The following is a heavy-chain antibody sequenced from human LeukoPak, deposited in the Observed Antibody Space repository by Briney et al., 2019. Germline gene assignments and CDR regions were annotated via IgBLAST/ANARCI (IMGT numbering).Heavy chain of an antibody. CDR3: AREGEGTVTRNY. D-gene: IGHD4-17*01. CDR1: GGSISSGDYY. Sequence: PSETLSLTYTVSGGSISSGDYYWSWIRQPPGKGLEWIGYIYYSGSTYYNPSLKSRVTISVDTSKNQFSLKLSSVTAADTAVYYCAREGEGTVTRNYWGQGTLVTVSS. V-gene: IGHV4-30-4*01. CDR2: IYYSGST. J-gene: IGHJ4*02.